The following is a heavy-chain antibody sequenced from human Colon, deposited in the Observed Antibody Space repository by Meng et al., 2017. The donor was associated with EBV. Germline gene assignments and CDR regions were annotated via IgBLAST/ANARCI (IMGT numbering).Heavy chain of an antibody. CDR3: ARGGNFDP. CDR1: GYTFSTYT. Sequence: LVQSGYELNKPGPSAKVSCNTSGYTFSTYTINWVRQAHGRGLEWMGWISTNTGTPTYTQGFTGRFVFSLDTSVSTAYLQISSLKAEDTAVYYCARGGNFDPWGQGTLVTVSS. CDR2: ISTNTGTP. V-gene: IGHV7-4-1*02. D-gene: IGHD2/OR15-2a*01. J-gene: IGHJ5*02.